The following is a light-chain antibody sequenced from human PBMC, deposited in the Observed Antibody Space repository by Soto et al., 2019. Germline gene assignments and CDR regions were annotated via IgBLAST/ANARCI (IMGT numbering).Light chain of an antibody. CDR1: QNIDTY. Sequence: EIVLTQSPATLSLSPGERVTLSCRASQNIDTYLAWYQQKPGQAPSLLIYDASSRATGLPARFSGSGSGRDFTLTITSLEPGDSAVYYCQQRRNWPLTFGGGTK. V-gene: IGKV3-11*02. CDR3: QQRRNWPLT. J-gene: IGKJ4*01. CDR2: DAS.